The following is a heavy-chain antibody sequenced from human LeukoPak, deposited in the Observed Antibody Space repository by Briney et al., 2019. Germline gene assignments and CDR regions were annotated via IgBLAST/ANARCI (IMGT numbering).Heavy chain of an antibody. D-gene: IGHD2-2*02. V-gene: IGHV3-7*01. CDR3: ARGPAYCSSTSCYTPPNY. CDR1: GFTSSSYW. Sequence: GGSLRLSCAASGFTSSSYWTSWVRQAPGKGLEWVANIKQDGREKYYVDSVKGRFTISRDNAKNSLYLQMNSLRAEDTAVYYCARGPAYCSSTSCYTPPNYWGQGTLVTVSS. J-gene: IGHJ4*02. CDR2: IKQDGREK.